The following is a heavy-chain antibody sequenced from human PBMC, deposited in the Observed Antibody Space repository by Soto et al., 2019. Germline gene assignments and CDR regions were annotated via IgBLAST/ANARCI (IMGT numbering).Heavy chain of an antibody. V-gene: IGHV4-34*01. J-gene: IGHJ4*02. D-gene: IGHD1-26*01. Sequence: SETLSLTCAVYGGSFSGYYWSWIRQPPGKGLEWIGEINHSGSTNYNPSLKSRVTISVDTSKNQFSLKLSSVTAADTAVYYCARNRLVGAPHDDYWGQGTLVTVSS. CDR2: INHSGST. CDR3: ARNRLVGAPHDDY. CDR1: GGSFSGYY.